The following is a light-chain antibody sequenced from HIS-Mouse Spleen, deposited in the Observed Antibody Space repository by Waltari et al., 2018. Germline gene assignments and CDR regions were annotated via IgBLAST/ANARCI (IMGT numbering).Light chain of an antibody. CDR3: QQYDNLPLFT. Sequence: DIQMTQSPSSLSASVGDRVTITCQASQDISNYLNWYQQKPGKAPKLLFYDASNLETGVPSRFSVSGSGTDFTFTISSLQPEDIATYYCQQYDNLPLFTFGPGTKVDIK. CDR1: QDISNY. CDR2: DAS. V-gene: IGKV1-33*01. J-gene: IGKJ3*01.